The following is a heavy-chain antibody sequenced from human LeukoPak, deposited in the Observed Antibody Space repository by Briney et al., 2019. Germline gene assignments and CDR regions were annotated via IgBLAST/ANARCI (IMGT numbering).Heavy chain of an antibody. CDR1: GGSISSSGYY. J-gene: IGHJ5*02. CDR2: IYYSGSG. Sequence: SSETLSLTCSVSGGSISSSGYYWAWIRQPPGKGLEWIGTIYYSGSGNNNPSLKSRVTISVDTSKNQFYLKLSSVTAADTAVYYCARYSSSLGWLDPWGQGTLVTVSS. CDR3: ARYSSSLGWLDP. V-gene: IGHV4-39*01. D-gene: IGHD6-13*01.